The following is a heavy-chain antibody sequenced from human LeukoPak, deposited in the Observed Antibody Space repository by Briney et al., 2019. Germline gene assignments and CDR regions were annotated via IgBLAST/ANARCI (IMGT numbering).Heavy chain of an antibody. CDR3: AGGTDYYFDY. CDR2: IYYSGST. D-gene: IGHD1-26*01. CDR1: GGSISSYY. V-gene: IGHV4-59*01. J-gene: IGHJ4*02. Sequence: SETLSLTCTLSGGSISSYYWSWIRQPPGKGLEWIGYIYYSGSTNYNPSLKSRVTISVDTSKNQFSLKLSSVTAADTAVYYCAGGTDYYFDYWGQGTLVTVSS.